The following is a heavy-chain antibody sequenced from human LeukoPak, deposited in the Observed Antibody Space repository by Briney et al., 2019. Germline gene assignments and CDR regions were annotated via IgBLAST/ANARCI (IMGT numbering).Heavy chain of an antibody. D-gene: IGHD2-2*01. V-gene: IGHV4-34*01. J-gene: IGHJ6*02. CDR3: ARGVIIGVVVPAATHYYYYGMDV. CDR2: INHSGST. CDR1: GGSISGYY. Sequence: PSETLSLTCTVSGGSISGYYWSWIRQPPGKGLEWIGEINHSGSTNYNPSLKSRVTISVDTSKNQFSLKLSSVTAADTAVYYCARGVIIGVVVPAATHYYYYGMDVWGQGTTVTVSS.